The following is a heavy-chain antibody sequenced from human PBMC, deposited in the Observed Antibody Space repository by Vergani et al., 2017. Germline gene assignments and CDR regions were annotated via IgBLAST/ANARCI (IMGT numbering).Heavy chain of an antibody. D-gene: IGHD3-3*02. Sequence: QVQLVQSGAEVKKPGASVKVSCKASGYTFTSYAMHWVRQAPGKRIEWMGWINAGNGNTKYSQKFQGRVTITRDTSASTAYMELSSLRSEDTAVYYCARAAISIFGVVPDYWGQGTLVTVSS. CDR2: INAGNGNT. CDR1: GYTFTSYA. CDR3: ARAAISIFGVVPDY. V-gene: IGHV1-3*01. J-gene: IGHJ4*02.